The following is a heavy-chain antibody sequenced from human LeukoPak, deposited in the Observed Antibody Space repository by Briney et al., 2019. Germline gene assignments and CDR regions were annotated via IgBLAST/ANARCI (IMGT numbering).Heavy chain of an antibody. CDR2: IKQDGSEK. Sequence: GGSLRLSCAASGFTFSSYWMSWVRQAPGKGLEWVANIKQDGSEKYYVDSVKGRFTISSDNAKISLYLQMNILRAEDTAVYYCAKGHPIFGVVLDAFDIWGQGTMVTVSS. CDR1: GFTFSSYW. V-gene: IGHV3-7*01. D-gene: IGHD3-3*02. J-gene: IGHJ3*02. CDR3: AKGHPIFGVVLDAFDI.